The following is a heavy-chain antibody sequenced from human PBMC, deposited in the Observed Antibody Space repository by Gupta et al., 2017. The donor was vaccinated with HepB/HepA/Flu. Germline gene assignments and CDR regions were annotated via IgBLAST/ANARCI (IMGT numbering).Heavy chain of an antibody. CDR2: INPNSGGT. V-gene: IGHV1-2*02. J-gene: IGHJ6*03. Sequence: QVQLLQSGAEVQKPGASVQVSCTASAYTFTVYYMHWVRQAPGQGLEWMGWINPNSGGTNYAQKFQGRVTMTRDTSISTAYMELSRLRTDDTAVYYWARGPGLERPFYYYYYMDVWGKGTTVTVSS. CDR3: ARGPGLERPFYYYYYMDV. D-gene: IGHD1-1*01. CDR1: AYTFTVYY.